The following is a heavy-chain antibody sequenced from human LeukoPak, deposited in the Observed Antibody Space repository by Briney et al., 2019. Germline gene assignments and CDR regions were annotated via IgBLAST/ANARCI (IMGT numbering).Heavy chain of an antibody. D-gene: IGHD3-10*01. Sequence: PGGSLRLSCAASGFTFSSYGMHWVRQAPGKGLEWVAVISYDGSNKYYADSVKGRFTISRDNSKNTLYLQMNSLRAEDTAVYYCAKMLATMVREDAFDIWGQGTMVTVSS. J-gene: IGHJ3*02. CDR3: AKMLATMVREDAFDI. V-gene: IGHV3-30*18. CDR1: GFTFSSYG. CDR2: ISYDGSNK.